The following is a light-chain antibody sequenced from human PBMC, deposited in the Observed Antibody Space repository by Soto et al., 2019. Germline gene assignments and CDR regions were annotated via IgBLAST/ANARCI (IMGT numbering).Light chain of an antibody. CDR2: EVT. CDR3: CSDAGSGIYV. Sequence: SSLPHPTSVSVSPGQSITMSCSGTSSVVGRYNFVSWYQQHPGKVPKVMIYEVTKRPSGVSNRFSGSKSGNMAFLTISGLQAEDEADYYCCSDAGSGIYVFGTGTKVTVL. J-gene: IGLJ1*01. CDR1: SSVVGRYNF. V-gene: IGLV2-23*02.